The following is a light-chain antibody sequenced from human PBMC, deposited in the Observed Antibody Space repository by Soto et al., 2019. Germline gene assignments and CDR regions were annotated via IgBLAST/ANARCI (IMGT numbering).Light chain of an antibody. CDR1: SSDIGSYNY. V-gene: IGLV2-14*01. CDR2: EVR. CDR3: ISNRGSDTSYV. J-gene: IGLJ1*01. Sequence: QPAPTHPASVSGSPGQSITISCTGTSSDIGSYNYVAWYQQSPGKTPKLIIYEVRNRPSGVSFRLSGSKSGNTASLTISGLQADCEADYYCISNRGSDTSYVFGTGTKVTV.